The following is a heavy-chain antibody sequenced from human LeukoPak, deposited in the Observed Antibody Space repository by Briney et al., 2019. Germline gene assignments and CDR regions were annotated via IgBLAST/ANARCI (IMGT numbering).Heavy chain of an antibody. CDR1: GYTFTSYA. V-gene: IGHV1-3*01. J-gene: IGHJ5*02. D-gene: IGHD2-15*01. Sequence: ASVNVSCKASGYTFTSYAMHWVRQAPGQRLEWMGWLTAGNDNTKYSQKFQGRVTITRDTSASTAYMELSSLRSEDTAVYYCARDLGYCTGGTCYPNWFDPWGQGTLVTVSS. CDR3: ARDLGYCTGGTCYPNWFDP. CDR2: LTAGNDNT.